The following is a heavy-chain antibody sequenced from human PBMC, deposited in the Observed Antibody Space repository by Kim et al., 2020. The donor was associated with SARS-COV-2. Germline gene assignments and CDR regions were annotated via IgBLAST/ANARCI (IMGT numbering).Heavy chain of an antibody. CDR3: ARPISI. V-gene: IGHV3-23*01. CDR2: ITTVDNT. D-gene: IGHD3-3*02. Sequence: GGSLRLSCVASGFTFSTNAMTWVRQAPGKGLEWVSTITTVDNTYYAASVEGRFTISRDNSKNTIYLQMSNLRAEDTARYYCARPISIWGQGTMVTISS. J-gene: IGHJ3*02. CDR1: GFTFSTNA.